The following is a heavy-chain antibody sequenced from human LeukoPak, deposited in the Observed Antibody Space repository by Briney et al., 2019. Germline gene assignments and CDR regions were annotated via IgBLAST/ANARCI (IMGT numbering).Heavy chain of an antibody. CDR1: GFSFSTYS. D-gene: IGHD3/OR15-3a*01. Sequence: GGSLRLSCVASGFSFSTYSMNWVRQAPGEGLEWVSYINRGSNVIYYADSVRGRFTISRDDAKNSLYLQMDILRAEDTGIYFCARDLDGGLGSDYWGQGTLVTVSS. V-gene: IGHV3-48*01. CDR3: ARDLDGGLGSDY. J-gene: IGHJ4*02. CDR2: INRGSNVI.